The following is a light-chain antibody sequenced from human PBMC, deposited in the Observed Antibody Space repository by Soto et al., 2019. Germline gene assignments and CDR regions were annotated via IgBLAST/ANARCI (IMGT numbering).Light chain of an antibody. Sequence: EIVMTQSPATLSVSPGERATLSCRASQSVSSNLAWYQQKPRQAPRLLIYGASTRATGIPARFSGSGSGTEFTLTISSLQSEDFAVYYCQHYNNWPPWPFGQGTKVEIK. CDR2: GAS. CDR3: QHYNNWPPWP. V-gene: IGKV3-15*01. CDR1: QSVSSN. J-gene: IGKJ1*01.